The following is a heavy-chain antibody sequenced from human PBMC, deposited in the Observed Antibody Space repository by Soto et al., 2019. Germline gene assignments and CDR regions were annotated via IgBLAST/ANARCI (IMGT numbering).Heavy chain of an antibody. CDR1: GFTFSTYS. Sequence: EVQLVESGGGLVQAGGSLRLSCAASGFTFSTYSMNWVRQAPGKGLEWVSYISSNSRTIYHADSVKGRFTISRDNAKNSRYLQMNSLRVEDTAVYYWARWGSFDIWCQGTMFTVSS. CDR2: ISSNSRTI. CDR3: ARWGSFDI. V-gene: IGHV3-48*01. J-gene: IGHJ3*02. D-gene: IGHD7-27*01.